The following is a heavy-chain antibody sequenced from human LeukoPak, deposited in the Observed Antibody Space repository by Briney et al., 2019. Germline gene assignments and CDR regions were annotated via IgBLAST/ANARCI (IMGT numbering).Heavy chain of an antibody. CDR3: AKAAGSSHYYYYYMDV. CDR1: GFTFSSYG. CDR2: IWYGGSNK. Sequence: GGSLRLSCAASGFTFSSYGMHWVRQAPGKGLEWVAVIWYGGSNKYYADSVKGRFTISRDNSKNTLYLQMNSLRAEDTAVYYCAKAAGSSHYYYYYMDVWGKGTTVTVSS. D-gene: IGHD2-2*01. V-gene: IGHV3-30*02. J-gene: IGHJ6*03.